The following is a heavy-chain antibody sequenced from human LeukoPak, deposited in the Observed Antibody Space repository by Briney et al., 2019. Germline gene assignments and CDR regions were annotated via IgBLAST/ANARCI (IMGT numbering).Heavy chain of an antibody. CDR3: ARLVSYDVLTENFYKYYMDV. J-gene: IGHJ6*03. V-gene: IGHV4-39*01. D-gene: IGHD3-9*01. CDR2: IYYTGST. Sequence: PSETLSLTCTVSSGSISSNNYYWGWIRQPPGKGLEWNGSIYYTGSTFYNPSLKSRVTMSLDALKNQFTLKVTSVTATDTAVYYCARLVSYDVLTENFYKYYMDVWGKGTTVTVSS. CDR1: SGSISSNNYY.